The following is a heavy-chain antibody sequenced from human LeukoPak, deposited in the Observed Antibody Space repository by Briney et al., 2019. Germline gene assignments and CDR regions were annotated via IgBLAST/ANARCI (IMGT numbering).Heavy chain of an antibody. J-gene: IGHJ4*02. V-gene: IGHV4-39*01. CDR2: IYYSGST. D-gene: IGHD3-10*01. CDR3: ARLWGSFDY. Sequence: SETLSLTCTVSGGSISSSSYYWGWIRQPPGKGLEWIGSIYYSGSTYYNPSLKSRVTISVDTSKNQFSLKLSSVTAADTAVYYCARLWGSFDYWGQGTLVTVSS. CDR1: GGSISSSSYY.